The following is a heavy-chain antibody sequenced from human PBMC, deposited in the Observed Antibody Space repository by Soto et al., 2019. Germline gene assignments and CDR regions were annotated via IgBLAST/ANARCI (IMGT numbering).Heavy chain of an antibody. CDR2: VSHRGTA. V-gene: IGHV4-30-2*01. CDR1: GGSIDSNDYS. D-gene: IGHD6-19*01. J-gene: IGHJ4*02. CDR3: ARIHWSQSSLDY. Sequence: PSETLSLTCSVSGGSIDSNDYSLTWIRQPPGKGLEWIGYVSHRGTAYSIPSLNGRLTLSTDSSQTQFSLKLTSVTAADSAVYYCARIHWSQSSLDYWGRGILVTVSS.